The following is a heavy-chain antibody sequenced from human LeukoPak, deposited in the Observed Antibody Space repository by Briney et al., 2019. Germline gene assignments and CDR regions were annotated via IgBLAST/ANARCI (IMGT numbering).Heavy chain of an antibody. CDR1: GYSISSGYY. CDR3: ASMDV. V-gene: IGHV4-38-2*02. J-gene: IGHJ6*04. CDR2: IYHSGST. Sequence: PSESLSLTCTVYGYSISSGYYWGWIRPPPGKGLEWIGSIYHSGSTYYNPSLKSRVTISVDTSKNQFSLKLSSVTAADTAVYYCASMDVWGKGTTVTVSS.